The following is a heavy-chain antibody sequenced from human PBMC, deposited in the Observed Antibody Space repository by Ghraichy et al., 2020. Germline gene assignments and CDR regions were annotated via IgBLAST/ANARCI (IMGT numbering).Heavy chain of an antibody. J-gene: IGHJ4*02. CDR2: ISSSSSYI. CDR1: GFTFSSYS. CDR3: ARDTSSSWTIDY. V-gene: IGHV3-21*01. D-gene: IGHD6-13*01. Sequence: GESLNISCAASGFTFSSYSMNWVRQAPGKGLEWVSSISSSSSYIYYADSVKGRFTISRDNAKNSLYLQMNSLRAEDTAVYYCARDTSSSWTIDYWGQGTLVTVSS.